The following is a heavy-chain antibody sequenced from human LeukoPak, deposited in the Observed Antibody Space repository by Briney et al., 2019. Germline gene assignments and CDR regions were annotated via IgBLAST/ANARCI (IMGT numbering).Heavy chain of an antibody. D-gene: IGHD5-18*01. CDR3: ARAYPTGYSYADGGYYFDY. CDR2: IYSGGST. CDR1: GFTVSSNY. V-gene: IGHV3-53*01. J-gene: IGHJ4*02. Sequence: AGGSLRLSCAASGFTVSSNYMSWVRQAPGKGLEWVSVIYSGGSTYYADSVKGRFTISRDNSKNTLYLQMNSLRAEDTAVYYCARAYPTGYSYADGGYYFDYWGQGTLVTVSS.